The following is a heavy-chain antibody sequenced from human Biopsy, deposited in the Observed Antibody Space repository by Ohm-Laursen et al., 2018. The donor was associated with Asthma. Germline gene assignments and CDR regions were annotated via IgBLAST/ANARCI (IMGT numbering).Heavy chain of an antibody. CDR1: GFAFNRFD. J-gene: IGHJ4*02. CDR2: ITTDDVHK. CDR3: ARGEDPRPVADHLDI. D-gene: IGHD6-6*01. Sequence: SLRLSCAASGFAFNRFDMHWVRQAPGEDLEWLALITTDDVHKYNGESVRGRFSISRDNSKRTVYLHMAGLTVADTAVYFCARGEDPRPVADHLDIWGQGARVIVSS. V-gene: IGHV3-33*08.